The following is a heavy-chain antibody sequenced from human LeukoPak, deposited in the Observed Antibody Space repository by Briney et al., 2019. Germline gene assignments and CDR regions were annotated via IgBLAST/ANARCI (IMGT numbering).Heavy chain of an antibody. CDR2: NKQDGSEK. J-gene: IGHJ4*02. CDR1: GFTFSCYW. V-gene: IGHV3-7*01. Sequence: GGALRLCCAASGFTFSCYWMSRVHQAPGKGLERVANNKQDGSEKQYVASVTGRFTISRDNAKNSLYLQMNSLRAEDTAVYYCARGESYFDYWGQGTLVTVSS. D-gene: IGHD3-10*01. CDR3: ARGESYFDY.